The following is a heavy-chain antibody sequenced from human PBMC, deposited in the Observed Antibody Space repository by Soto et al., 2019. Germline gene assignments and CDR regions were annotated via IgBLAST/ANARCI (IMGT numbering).Heavy chain of an antibody. D-gene: IGHD3-22*01. V-gene: IGHV4-34*01. CDR3: ARGQDYYDSSGYYHFDY. CDR1: GGSFSGYY. CDR2: INHSGST. J-gene: IGHJ4*02. Sequence: PSEPLSLTCAVYGGSFSGYYWSWIRQPPGKGLEWIGEINHSGSTNYNPSLKSRVTISVDTSKNQFSLKLSSVTAADTAVYYCARGQDYYDSSGYYHFDYWGQGTLVTV.